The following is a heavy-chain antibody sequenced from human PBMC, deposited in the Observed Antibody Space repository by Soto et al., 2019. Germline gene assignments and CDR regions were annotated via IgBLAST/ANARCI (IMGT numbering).Heavy chain of an antibody. CDR1: GFTFSSYG. D-gene: IGHD3-9*01. J-gene: IGHJ3*02. CDR3: AKDTGNYDILTGYYASAFDS. V-gene: IGHV3-30*18. Sequence: QVQLVESGGGVVQPGRSLRLSCAASGFTFSSYGMHWVRQAPGKGLEWVAVISYDGSNKYYADSVKGRFTISRDNYKNTLDVQANSLRAGDTDVYKCAKDTGNYDILTGYYASAFDSWGPGTMVTGSS. CDR2: ISYDGSNK.